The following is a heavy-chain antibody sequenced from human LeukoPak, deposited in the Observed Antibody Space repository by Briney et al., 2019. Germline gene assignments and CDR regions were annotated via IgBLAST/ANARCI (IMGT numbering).Heavy chain of an antibody. CDR3: SRHDSSRSFDI. CDR1: DFSLNTSGVD. V-gene: IGHV2-5*02. D-gene: IGHD3-22*01. Sequence: SGPTLVKPTQTLTLTCTFSDFSLNTSGVDVGWIRQPPGKALEWLALIYWDDDKRYSPSLKSRLTITKDTSKNQVVLTMTNMDPVDTATYYCSRHDSSRSFDIRGQGTMVTVSS. J-gene: IGHJ3*02. CDR2: IYWDDDK.